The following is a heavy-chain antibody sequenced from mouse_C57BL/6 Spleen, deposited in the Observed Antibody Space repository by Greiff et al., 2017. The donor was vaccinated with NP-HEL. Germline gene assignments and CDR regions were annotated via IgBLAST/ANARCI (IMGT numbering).Heavy chain of an antibody. CDR2: IHPSDSDT. CDR3: AIEVRTGPWFAY. D-gene: IGHD2-14*01. V-gene: IGHV1-74*01. J-gene: IGHJ3*01. CDR1: GYTFTSYW. Sequence: QVQLQQPGAELVKPGASVKVSCKASGYTFTSYWMHWVKQRPGQGLEWIGRIHPSDSDTNYNQKFKGKATLTVDKSSSTAYMQLSSLTSEDSAVYYCAIEVRTGPWFAYWGQGTLVTVSA.